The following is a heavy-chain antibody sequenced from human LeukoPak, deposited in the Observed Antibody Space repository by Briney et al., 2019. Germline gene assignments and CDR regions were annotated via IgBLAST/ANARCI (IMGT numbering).Heavy chain of an antibody. CDR1: GFTFSSYA. Sequence: GRSLRLSCAASGFTFSSYAMHWVRQAPGKGLEWVAVISYDGSNKYYADSVKGRFTTSRDNSKNTLYLQMNSLRAEDTAVYYCARVVVGAPGPVGFDPWGQGTLVTVSS. J-gene: IGHJ5*02. CDR3: ARVVVGAPGPVGFDP. CDR2: ISYDGSNK. V-gene: IGHV3-30-3*01. D-gene: IGHD1-26*01.